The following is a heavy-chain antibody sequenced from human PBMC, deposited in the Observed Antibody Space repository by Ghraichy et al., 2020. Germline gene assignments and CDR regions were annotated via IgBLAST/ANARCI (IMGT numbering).Heavy chain of an antibody. J-gene: IGHJ4*02. D-gene: IGHD1-26*01. CDR3: ARDRGSDSGSYSNRVY. CDR2: IYHSGST. Sequence: SETLSLTCTVSGYSISSGYYWGWIRQPPGKGLEWIGSIYHSGSTYYNPSLKSRVTISVDTSKNQFSLKLSSVTAADTAVYYCARDRGSDSGSYSNRVYWGQGILVTVSS. CDR1: GYSISSGYY. V-gene: IGHV4-38-2*02.